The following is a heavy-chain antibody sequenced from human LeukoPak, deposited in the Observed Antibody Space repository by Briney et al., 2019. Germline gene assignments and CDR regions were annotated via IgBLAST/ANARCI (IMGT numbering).Heavy chain of an antibody. J-gene: IGHJ4*02. CDR3: ANLNYYDSSMED. Sequence: GRSLRLSCVASGFTFSSYGMHWVRQAPGKGLEWVSAISGSGGSTYYADSVKGRFTISRDNSKNTLYLQMNSLRAEDTAVYYCANLNYYDSSMEDWGQGTLVTVSS. D-gene: IGHD3-22*01. V-gene: IGHV3-23*01. CDR1: GFTFSSYG. CDR2: ISGSGGST.